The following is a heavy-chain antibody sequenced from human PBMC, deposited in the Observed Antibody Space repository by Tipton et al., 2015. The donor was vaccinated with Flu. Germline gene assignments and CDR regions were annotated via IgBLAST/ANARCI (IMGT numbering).Heavy chain of an antibody. J-gene: IGHJ4*02. CDR2: INPNSGGT. D-gene: IGHD2-21*01. CDR1: GYTFTGYY. Sequence: QVQLVQSGAEVKKPGASAKVSCKASGYTFTGYYMHWVRQAPGQGLEWMGRINPNSGGTNYAQKFQGRVTMTRDTSISTAYMELSRLRSDDTAVYYCARGLAYCGGDCYWGDYWGQGTLVTVSS. CDR3: ARGLAYCGGDCYWGDY. V-gene: IGHV1-2*06.